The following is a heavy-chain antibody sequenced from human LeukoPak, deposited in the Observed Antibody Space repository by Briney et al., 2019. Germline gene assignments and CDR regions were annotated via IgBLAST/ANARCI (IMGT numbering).Heavy chain of an antibody. CDR1: GFPFSGYA. CDR3: TTDASPYCTNGKCYTGGNFDY. CDR2: MSHDGSNK. J-gene: IGHJ4*02. D-gene: IGHD2-8*01. V-gene: IGHV3-30-3*01. Sequence: GGSLRLSCAASGFPFSGYAMHWVRQAPGKGLEWVAVMSHDGSNKYYTDSVKGRFTISRDNSKNTLYLQMNSLQTEDTAVYYCTTDASPYCTNGKCYTGGNFDYWGQGTLVTVSS.